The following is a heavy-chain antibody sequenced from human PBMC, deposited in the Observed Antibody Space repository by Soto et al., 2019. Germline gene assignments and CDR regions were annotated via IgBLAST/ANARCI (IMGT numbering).Heavy chain of an antibody. CDR3: ARDPLVNQFGMDG. J-gene: IGHJ6*02. CDR2: ISYSGSP. Sequence: QGQLLQSGPGLVKPSQTLSLTCSVSGGLISTGDHYWSWVRQPPGKGLEWIGYISYSGSPSYNPSLKSRVNISEDTSKNQFSRRLTSVTAAHTAVYYCARDPLVNQFGMDGWGQGTTVTVSS. V-gene: IGHV4-30-4*01. D-gene: IGHD1-26*01. CDR1: GGLISTGDHY.